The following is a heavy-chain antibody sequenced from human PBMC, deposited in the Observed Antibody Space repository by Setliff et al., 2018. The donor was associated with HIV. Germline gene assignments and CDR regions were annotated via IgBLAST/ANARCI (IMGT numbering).Heavy chain of an antibody. V-gene: IGHV4-61*01. CDR3: ARDSGGYNYGFAVGSFDY. CDR2: VYYTGST. Sequence: PSETLSLTCTVSGDSINSDTYYWSWIRQPPGKGLEWIGNVYYTGSTNYNPSLKSRITISIDTSKSQFSLKLTSVSAADTAVYYCARDSGGYNYGFAVGSFDYWGQGALVTVSS. J-gene: IGHJ4*02. CDR1: GDSINSDTYY. D-gene: IGHD5-18*01.